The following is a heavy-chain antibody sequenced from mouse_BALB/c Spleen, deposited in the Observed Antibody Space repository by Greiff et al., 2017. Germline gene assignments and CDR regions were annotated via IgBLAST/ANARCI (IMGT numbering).Heavy chain of an antibody. CDR3: ARDYDADWFAY. CDR2: IWAGGST. D-gene: IGHD2-12*01. V-gene: IGHV2-9*02. Sequence: VMLVESGPGLVAPSQSLSITCTVSGFSLTSYGVHWVRQPPGKGLEWLGVIWAGGSTNYNSALMSRLSISKDNSKSQVFLKMNSLQTDDTAMYYCARDYDADWFAYWGQGTLVTVSA. J-gene: IGHJ3*01. CDR1: GFSLTSYG.